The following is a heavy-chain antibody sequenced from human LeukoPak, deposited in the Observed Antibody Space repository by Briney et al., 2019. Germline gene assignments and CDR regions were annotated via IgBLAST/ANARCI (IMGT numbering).Heavy chain of an antibody. CDR2: ISSGATTT. J-gene: IGHJ4*02. Sequence: YISSGATTTYYADSVKGRFTISRDNAGNSLYLQINSLRVDDTAVYYCAKGTVGAKYWGQGTLVIVSS. CDR3: AKGTVGAKY. D-gene: IGHD1-26*01. V-gene: IGHV3-48*03.